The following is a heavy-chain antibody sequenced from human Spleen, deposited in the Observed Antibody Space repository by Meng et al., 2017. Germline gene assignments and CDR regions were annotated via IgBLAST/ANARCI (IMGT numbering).Heavy chain of an antibody. CDR2: INHSGTT. D-gene: IGHD3-10*01. V-gene: IGHV4-34*02. J-gene: IGHJ5*02. CDR1: GESFPGHY. Sequence: QVQLQQWGAGLLKPSETLSLPCAVSGESFPGHYWTWIRQSPGKGLEWIGEINHSGTTNYNPSLKSRVTMSLDTSRNQFSLKLSSVAAADTAVYYCARDKITMVRGVIWFDPWGQGTLVTVFS. CDR3: ARDKITMVRGVIWFDP.